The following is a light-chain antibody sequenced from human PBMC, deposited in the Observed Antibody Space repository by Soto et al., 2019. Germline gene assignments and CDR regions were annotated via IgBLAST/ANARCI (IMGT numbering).Light chain of an antibody. CDR2: ANN. CDR1: ISNIGNDY. Sequence: QAVVTQPPSVSAAPGQKVTISCSGSISNIGNDYVSWYQQLPGTAPKLLIYANNKRPSGIPDRFSGSKSGTSATLDITGLQTGDEADYYCGTWDSSLSAYVFGTETKLTVL. J-gene: IGLJ1*01. V-gene: IGLV1-51*02. CDR3: GTWDSSLSAYV.